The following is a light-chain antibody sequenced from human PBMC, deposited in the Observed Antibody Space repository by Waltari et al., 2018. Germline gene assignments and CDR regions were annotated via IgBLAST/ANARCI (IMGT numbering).Light chain of an antibody. J-gene: IGKJ2*01. CDR3: QQYDSYPL. CDR2: DAT. CDR1: ENISRW. Sequence: DIQMTQSPSTLSASVGDRVTITCRASENISRWFAWYQQKPGKAPKVLIYDATSMGRGVPSRFSGRGAGTEFTLTISSLQPDDSATYYCQQYDSYPLFGQGTKLEIK. V-gene: IGKV1-5*01.